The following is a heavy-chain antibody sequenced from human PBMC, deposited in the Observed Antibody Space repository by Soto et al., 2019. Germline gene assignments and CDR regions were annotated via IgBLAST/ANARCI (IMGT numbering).Heavy chain of an antibody. V-gene: IGHV1-2*02. CDR3: GRDIGYSSRGGY. Sequence: ASVKVSCKASGYTFTGYYMHWVRQAPGQGLEWMGWINPNSGGTNYAQKFQGRVTMTTDTSTSTAYMELRSLRSDDTAVYYCGRDIGYSSRGGYWGQGTLVTVSS. D-gene: IGHD6-13*01. CDR2: INPNSGGT. J-gene: IGHJ4*02. CDR1: GYTFTGYY.